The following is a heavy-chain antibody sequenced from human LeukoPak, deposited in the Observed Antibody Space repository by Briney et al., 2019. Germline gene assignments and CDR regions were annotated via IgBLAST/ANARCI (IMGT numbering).Heavy chain of an antibody. CDR2: ISYDGSNK. V-gene: IGHV3-30*04. Sequence: PSGRSLRLAWAASGFTFSSYAMRWVRQAAGKGLEWVAVISYDGSNKYYADSVKGRFTISRDNSKNTLYLQMNSLRVEDTAVYYCARDRGLGDYVWGSYRGLDYWGQGTLVTVSS. D-gene: IGHD3-16*02. CDR1: GFTFSSYA. J-gene: IGHJ4*02. CDR3: ARDRGLGDYVWGSYRGLDY.